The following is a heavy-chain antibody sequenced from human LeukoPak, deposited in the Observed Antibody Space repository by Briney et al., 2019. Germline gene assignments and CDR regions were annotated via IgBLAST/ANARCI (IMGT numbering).Heavy chain of an antibody. CDR2: IIPIFGTA. CDR3: ARDGPEHSSGYYFDY. CDR1: GGTFSSYA. V-gene: IGHV1-69*13. D-gene: IGHD3-22*01. J-gene: IGHJ4*02. Sequence: GASVKVSCKASGGTFSSYAISWVRQAPGQGLEWMGGIIPIFGTANYAQKFQGRVTITADESTSTAYMELSSLRSEDTAVYYCARDGPEHSSGYYFDYWGQGTLVTVSS.